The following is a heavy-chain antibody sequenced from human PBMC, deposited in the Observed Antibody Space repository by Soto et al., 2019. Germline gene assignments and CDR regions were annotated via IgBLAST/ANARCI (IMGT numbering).Heavy chain of an antibody. J-gene: IGHJ4*02. V-gene: IGHV4-34*01. CDR2: INHSGST. Sequence: SETLSLTCAVYGGSFSGYYWSWIRQPPGKGLEWIGEINHSGSTNYNPSLKSRVTISVDTSKNQFSLKLSSVTAADTAVYYCASRGVVRGVIILFDYWGQGTLVTVSS. CDR1: GGSFSGYY. D-gene: IGHD3-10*01. CDR3: ASRGVVRGVIILFDY.